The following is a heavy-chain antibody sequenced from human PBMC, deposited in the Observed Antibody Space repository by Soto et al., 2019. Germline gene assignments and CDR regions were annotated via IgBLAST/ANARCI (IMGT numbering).Heavy chain of an antibody. Sequence: GGSLRLSCAASGFPFSSYAMSWVRQAPGKGLGWVSGISGGGSNTFYADSVKGRFTISRDNSKNTLLLQMNSLGAEDTAVYYCAKDSNKYSSSLRGRYFDYWGQGIGVTVSS. CDR1: GFPFSSYA. J-gene: IGHJ4*02. CDR3: AKDSNKYSSSLRGRYFDY. CDR2: ISGGGSNT. V-gene: IGHV3-23*01. D-gene: IGHD4-4*01.